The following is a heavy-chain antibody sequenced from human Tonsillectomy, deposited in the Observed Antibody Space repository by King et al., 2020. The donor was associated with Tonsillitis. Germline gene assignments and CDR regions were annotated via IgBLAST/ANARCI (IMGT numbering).Heavy chain of an antibody. D-gene: IGHD4/OR15-4a*01. V-gene: IGHV1-8*02. CDR3: ARGGEYYAANCRLHRGPLDS. CDR1: GYSFTGYD. CDR2: MNSNSGNT. J-gene: IGHJ4*02. Sequence: VQLVESGAEVKKPGASVRVSCKASGYSFTGYDVNWVRQAPGQGLEWMAWMNSNSGNTGYAQTFRGRLIVTSDTSTSTANMDLTSLTSEDTAVYFCARGGEYYAANCRLHRGPLDSWGQGTLVTVSS.